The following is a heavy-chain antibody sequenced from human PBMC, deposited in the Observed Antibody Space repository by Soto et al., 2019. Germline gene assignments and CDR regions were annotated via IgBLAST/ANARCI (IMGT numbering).Heavy chain of an antibody. CDR3: ARDSPIGSTFSGYDAIDY. CDR2: IIPLLDVA. CDR1: GGAFSNDI. J-gene: IGHJ4*02. D-gene: IGHD5-12*01. Sequence: SVKVSCKTSGGAFSNDIITWVRQAPGQRLEWMGRIIPLLDVADYAQMFQGRVTITADKSTGTAYMELNSLRSEDTAVYYCARDSPIGSTFSGYDAIDYWGQGTLVTVSS. V-gene: IGHV1-69*04.